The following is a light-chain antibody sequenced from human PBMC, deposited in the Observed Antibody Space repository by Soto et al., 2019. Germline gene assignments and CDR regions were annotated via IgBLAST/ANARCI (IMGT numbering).Light chain of an antibody. V-gene: IGKV3-20*01. CDR1: QTFGGNY. CDR2: GAS. CDR3: QQSYSTPPLT. Sequence: VLTQSPDTLSLSAGERATLSCRASQTFGGNYLAWYQQKPGQAPRLLIYGASSRATGIPDRFSGSGCGTHFSLTISRLETPDFSTYYCQQSYSTPPLTFGGGTKVDNK. J-gene: IGKJ4*01.